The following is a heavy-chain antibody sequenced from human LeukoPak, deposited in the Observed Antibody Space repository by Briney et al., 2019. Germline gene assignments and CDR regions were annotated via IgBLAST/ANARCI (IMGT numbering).Heavy chain of an antibody. D-gene: IGHD2-2*01. CDR2: ISSSCSTI. V-gene: IGHV3-48*01. CDR1: GFTFSSYS. Sequence: PGGSLRLSCAASGFTFSSYSMNWVRQAPGKGLEWVSYISSSCSTIYYADSVKGRFTISRDNAKNSLYLQMNSLRAEDTAVYYCARATKYQLPHFDYWGQGTLVTVSS. J-gene: IGHJ4*02. CDR3: ARATKYQLPHFDY.